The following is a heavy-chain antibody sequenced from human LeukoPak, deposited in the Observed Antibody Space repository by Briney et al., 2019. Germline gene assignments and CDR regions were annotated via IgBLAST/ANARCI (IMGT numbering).Heavy chain of an antibody. CDR1: GYTFTSYD. CDR2: MNPNSGNT. V-gene: IGHV1-8*01. D-gene: IGHD6-13*01. J-gene: IGHJ4*02. Sequence: ASVKVSCKASGYTFTSYDISWVRQATGQGLEWMGWMNPNSGNTGYAQKFQGRVTMTRNTSISTAYMELSSLRSEDTAVYYCARRNWGIAAADYWGQGTLVTVSS. CDR3: ARRNWGIAAADY.